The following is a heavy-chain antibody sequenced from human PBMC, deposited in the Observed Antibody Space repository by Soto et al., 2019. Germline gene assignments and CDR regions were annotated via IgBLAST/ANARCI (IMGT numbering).Heavy chain of an antibody. CDR1: GLTVSSKY. Sequence: GGPLRLSCAASGLTVSSKYMTCVRPAPGQGLEWVSLIQSGGTRYSPSFQGQVTISADKSISIAYLQWSSLKASDTAMYYCARLSDERGSSALYYGMDVWGQGTTVTVSS. V-gene: IGHV3-53*01. CDR2: IQSGGTR. J-gene: IGHJ6*02. CDR3: ARLSDERGSSALYYGMDV. D-gene: IGHD6-6*01.